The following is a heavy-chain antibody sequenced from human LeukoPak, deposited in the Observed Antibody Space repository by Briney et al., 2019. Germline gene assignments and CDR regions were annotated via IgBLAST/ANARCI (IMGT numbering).Heavy chain of an antibody. CDR2: IYTRGST. Sequence: ASETLSLTCTVSGGSISSGSYYWSWIRQPAGKGLEWIGRIYTRGSTNYNPSLKSRVTISVDTSKNQFSLKLSSVTAADTAVYYCARDGKGYCSGGSCYSAGPYYYYYYMDVWGKGTTVTISS. CDR1: GGSISSGSYY. V-gene: IGHV4-61*02. D-gene: IGHD2-15*01. J-gene: IGHJ6*03. CDR3: ARDGKGYCSGGSCYSAGPYYYYYYMDV.